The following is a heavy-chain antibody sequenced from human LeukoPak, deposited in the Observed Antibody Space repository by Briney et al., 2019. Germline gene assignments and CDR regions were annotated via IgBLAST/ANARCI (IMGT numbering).Heavy chain of an antibody. CDR3: ARVQSIAARGIDY. Sequence: GASVKVSCKASGYTFTGYYMHWVRQAPGQGLEWMGWINPNSGGTNYAQKFQGRVTMTRDTSISTAYMELSRLRSDDTAVYYCARVQSIAARGIDYWGQGTLVTVSS. V-gene: IGHV1-2*02. CDR1: GYTFTGYY. D-gene: IGHD6-6*01. J-gene: IGHJ4*02. CDR2: INPNSGGT.